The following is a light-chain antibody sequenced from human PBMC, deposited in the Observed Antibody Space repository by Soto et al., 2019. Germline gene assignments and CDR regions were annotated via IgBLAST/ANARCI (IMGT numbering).Light chain of an antibody. CDR2: GAS. CDR1: QTVGSN. V-gene: IGKV3D-15*01. Sequence: EIVLTQSPDTLSVSPGERAALSCRASQTVGSNLAWYQQKPGQAPRLLIYGASTRASDTPARFSGSGSVTEFALTINSLQSEDFAVYYCQQYNNWPITFGQGTRLEIK. J-gene: IGKJ5*01. CDR3: QQYNNWPIT.